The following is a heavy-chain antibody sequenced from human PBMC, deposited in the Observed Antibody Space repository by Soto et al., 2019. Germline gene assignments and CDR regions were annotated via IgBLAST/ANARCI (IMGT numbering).Heavy chain of an antibody. CDR1: GFSFSTST. J-gene: IGHJ6*02. Sequence: GGSLRLSCAASGFSFSTSTMNWVRQAPGKGLEWVSYISSASTTIYYADSVKGRFTISRDNAKNSLYLQMNSLRDDDTAVYYCARVRRNDASDYYGMDVWGLGTTVTVSS. V-gene: IGHV3-48*02. CDR3: ARVRRNDASDYYGMDV. CDR2: ISSASTTI. D-gene: IGHD1-1*01.